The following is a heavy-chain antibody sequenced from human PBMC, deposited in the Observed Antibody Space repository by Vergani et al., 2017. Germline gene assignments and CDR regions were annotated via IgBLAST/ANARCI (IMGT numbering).Heavy chain of an antibody. CDR3: ARDTAAAGTNDAFDI. Sequence: QVQLQESGPGLVKPSETLSLTCTVSGGSISSYYWSWIRQPTGKGLEWIGYIYYSGSTNYNPSLKSRVTISVDTSKNQFSLKLCSVTAADTAVYYCARDTAAAGTNDAFDIWGQGTMVTVSS. J-gene: IGHJ3*02. V-gene: IGHV4-59*01. D-gene: IGHD6-13*01. CDR1: GGSISSYY. CDR2: IYYSGST.